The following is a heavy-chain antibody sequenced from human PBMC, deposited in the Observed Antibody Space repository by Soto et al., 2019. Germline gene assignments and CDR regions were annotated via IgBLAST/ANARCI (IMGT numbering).Heavy chain of an antibody. Sequence: EVQVVESGGGLVRPGGSLRLSCATSGFTFNNAWMSWVRQAPGKGLEWVGYIKSNIDGGTADYAAPVKGRFTISRDDSKNMLYLQMNSLKTEDTAVYYCSYLYFAPWGQGTLVAGSS. V-gene: IGHV3-15*01. CDR2: IKSNIDGGTA. CDR1: GFTFNNAW. D-gene: IGHD1-26*01. CDR3: SYLYFAP. J-gene: IGHJ5*02.